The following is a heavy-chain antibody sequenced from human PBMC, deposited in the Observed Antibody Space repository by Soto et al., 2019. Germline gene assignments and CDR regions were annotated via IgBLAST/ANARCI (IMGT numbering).Heavy chain of an antibody. Sequence: GASVKVSCKASGYTFTSYDINWVRQATGLGLEWMGWMNPNSGNTGYAQKFQGRVTMTRNTSISTAYMELSSLRSEDTAVYYCARVGYYYDSSGYYLSFDYWGQGTLVTVSS. J-gene: IGHJ4*02. D-gene: IGHD3-22*01. CDR1: GYTFTSYD. V-gene: IGHV1-8*01. CDR2: MNPNSGNT. CDR3: ARVGYYYDSSGYYLSFDY.